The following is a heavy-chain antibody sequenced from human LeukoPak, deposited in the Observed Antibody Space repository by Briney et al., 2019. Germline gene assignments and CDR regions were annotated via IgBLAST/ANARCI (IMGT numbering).Heavy chain of an antibody. V-gene: IGHV4-4*07. CDR1: GGSISSYY. Sequence: SETLSLTCTVSGGSISSYYWSWIRQPAGKGLEWIGRIYTSGSTNYNPSLKSRVTMSVDRSKNEISLHLASLTAADTALYYCAGRGSSSGTFDIWGPGTFVTVSS. CDR3: AGRGSSSGTFDI. D-gene: IGHD3-10*01. J-gene: IGHJ3*02. CDR2: IYTSGST.